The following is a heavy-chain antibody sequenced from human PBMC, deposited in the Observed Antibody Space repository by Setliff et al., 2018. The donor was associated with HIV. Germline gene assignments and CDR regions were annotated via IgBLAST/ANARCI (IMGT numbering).Heavy chain of an antibody. Sequence: SETLSLTCTVSGCSISSGDYYWTWIRQPPGKGLEWIGYIYNSGSTDYEPSLRGRVTISIDRSKNQFSLKLNSVTAADTAVYYCARETNASGSLTAYWYFDLWGRGTLVTVSS. V-gene: IGHV4-30-4*08. CDR2: IYNSGST. D-gene: IGHD3-10*01. J-gene: IGHJ2*01. CDR3: ARETNASGSLTAYWYFDL. CDR1: GCSISSGDYY.